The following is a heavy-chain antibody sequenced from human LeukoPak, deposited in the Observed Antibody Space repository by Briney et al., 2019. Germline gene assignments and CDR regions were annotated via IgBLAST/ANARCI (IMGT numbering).Heavy chain of an antibody. V-gene: IGHV1-46*01. CDR2: INPSGGST. D-gene: IGHD3-16*01. Sequence: GASVTVSCTASGYTFTRNYIHWVRQAPGQGLEWMGIINPSGGSTNYAQKFQGRVTMTRDTSTSTVYMELSSLRSEDTAVYYCARAGGIYFDYWGQGTLVTVSS. J-gene: IGHJ4*02. CDR1: GYTFTRNY. CDR3: ARAGGIYFDY.